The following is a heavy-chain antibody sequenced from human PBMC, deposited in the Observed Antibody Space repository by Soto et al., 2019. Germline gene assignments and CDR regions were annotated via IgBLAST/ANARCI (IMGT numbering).Heavy chain of an antibody. J-gene: IGHJ4*02. D-gene: IGHD2-21*02. V-gene: IGHV4-4*07. CDR3: ERDGMTTGDT. CDR2: VFSSVSA. CDR1: GVSFRGYA. Sequence: PXAILSLTCIVSGVSFRGYAWTWVRQPANKGLEWIGRVFSSVSATYNPSLKSRVSISMDTPENRISLKLDSVTAADAGVYFCERDGMTTGDTWAPGTLVSVSS.